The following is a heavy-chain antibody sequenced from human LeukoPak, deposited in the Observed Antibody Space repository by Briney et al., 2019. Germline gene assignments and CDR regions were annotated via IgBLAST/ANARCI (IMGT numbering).Heavy chain of an antibody. CDR1: GYTFTSYY. V-gene: IGHV1-46*01. D-gene: IGHD3-3*01. CDR2: INPSGGST. J-gene: IGHJ4*02. CDR3: AREHNDLWSGYYMTFFDY. Sequence: GASVKVSCKASGYTFTSYYMHWVRQAPGQGLEWMGIINPSGGSTSYAQKFQGRVTMTRDTSTSTVYMELSSLRSEDTAVYYCAREHNDLWSGYYMTFFDYWGQGTLVTVSS.